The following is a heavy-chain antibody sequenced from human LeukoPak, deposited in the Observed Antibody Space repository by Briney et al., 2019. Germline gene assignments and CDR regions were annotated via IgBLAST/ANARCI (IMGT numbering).Heavy chain of an antibody. Sequence: GGSLRLSCAASGFTFSSYSMNWVRQAPVKGLEWVSCISSSSGYIYYADSVKGRFTISRDDAKSSLYLQMNSLRAEDTAVYYCARDRSGSPNDCWGQGTLVTVSS. CDR1: GFTFSSYS. CDR3: ARDRSGSPNDC. V-gene: IGHV3-21*01. D-gene: IGHD1-26*01. J-gene: IGHJ4*02. CDR2: ISSSSGYI.